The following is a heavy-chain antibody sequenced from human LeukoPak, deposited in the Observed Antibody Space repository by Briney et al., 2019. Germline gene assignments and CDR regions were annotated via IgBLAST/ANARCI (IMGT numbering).Heavy chain of an antibody. CDR2: ISGSGGST. CDR3: ARTIYYYGSGPYYFDY. Sequence: GGSLRLSCAASGFTFSGYAMSWVRQAPGKGLEWVSAISGSGGSTYYADSVKGRFTISRDNSKNTLYLQMNCLRAEDTAVYYCARTIYYYGSGPYYFDYWGQGTLVTVSS. D-gene: IGHD3-10*01. J-gene: IGHJ4*02. CDR1: GFTFSGYA. V-gene: IGHV3-23*01.